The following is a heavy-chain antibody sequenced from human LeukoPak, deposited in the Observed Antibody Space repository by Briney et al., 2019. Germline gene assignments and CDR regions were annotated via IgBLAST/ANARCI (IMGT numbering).Heavy chain of an antibody. J-gene: IGHJ4*02. D-gene: IGHD2-2*01. Sequence: ASVKVSCKASGYTFTRYAMHWVRQAPGQRLEWMGWINAGNGNTKYSQKFQGRVTITRDTSASTAYMELSSLRSEDTAVYYCATERGYCSSTSCQMSSFDYWGQGTLVTVSS. CDR2: INAGNGNT. CDR3: ATERGYCSSTSCQMSSFDY. CDR1: GYTFTRYA. V-gene: IGHV1-3*01.